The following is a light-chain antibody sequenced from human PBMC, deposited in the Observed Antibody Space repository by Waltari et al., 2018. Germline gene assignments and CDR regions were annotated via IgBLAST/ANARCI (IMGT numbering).Light chain of an antibody. V-gene: IGLV1-47*03. J-gene: IGLJ2*01. CDR3: SAWDDSLSGPV. Sequence: QSVLTQPPSASGTPGQRVTISCSGSSSNIGRNYVYWYQQLPGPAPKLLIYRDNQRPSGVPDRFSGSKSGTSTSLAISGLWSEDEADYYCSAWDDSLSGPVFGGGTKLTVL. CDR2: RDN. CDR1: SSNIGRNY.